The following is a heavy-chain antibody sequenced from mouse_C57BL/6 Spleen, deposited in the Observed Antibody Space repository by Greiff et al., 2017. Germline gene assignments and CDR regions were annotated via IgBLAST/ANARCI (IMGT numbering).Heavy chain of an antibody. V-gene: IGHV8-8*01. CDR3: ARIERGNWDVQTYFDV. J-gene: IGHJ1*03. D-gene: IGHD4-1*01. CDR1: GFSLSTFGMG. CDR2: IWWDDDK. Sequence: QVTLKESGPGILQPSQTLSLTCSFSGFSLSTFGMGVGWIRQPSGKGLEWLAHIWWDDDKYYNPALKSRLTISKDTSKNQVFLKIANVDTADTATYYGARIERGNWDVQTYFDVWGTGTTVTVSS.